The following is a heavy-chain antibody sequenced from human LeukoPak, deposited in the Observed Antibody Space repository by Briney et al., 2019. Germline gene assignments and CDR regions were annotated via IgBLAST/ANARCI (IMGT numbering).Heavy chain of an antibody. CDR1: GYTFTNYA. CDR2: INAGNGNT. Sequence: ASVKVSCKASGYTFTNYAMHWVRQAPGQRLEWMGWINAGNGNTKYSQKFQGRVTITRDTSASTAYMELSSLRSEDTAVYYCARERKAGWFDPWGQGTLVTVSS. D-gene: IGHD6-25*01. CDR3: ARERKAGWFDP. J-gene: IGHJ5*02. V-gene: IGHV1-3*01.